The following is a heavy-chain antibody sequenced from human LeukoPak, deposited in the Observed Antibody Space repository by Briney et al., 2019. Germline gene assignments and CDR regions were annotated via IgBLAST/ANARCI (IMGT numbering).Heavy chain of an antibody. J-gene: IGHJ6*03. Sequence: AGGSLRLSCAASGFTFSSYEMNWVRQAPGKGLEWVSYISSSGSTIYYADSVKGRFTISRDNAKNSLCLQMNSLRAEDTAVYYCARVRGGYSYGTGYYYMDVWGKGTTVTVSS. D-gene: IGHD5-18*01. CDR1: GFTFSSYE. V-gene: IGHV3-48*03. CDR2: ISSSGSTI. CDR3: ARVRGGYSYGTGYYYMDV.